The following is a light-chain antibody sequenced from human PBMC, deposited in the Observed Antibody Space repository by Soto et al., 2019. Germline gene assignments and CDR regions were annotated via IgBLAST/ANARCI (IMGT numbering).Light chain of an antibody. J-gene: IGKJ1*01. CDR2: AAS. Sequence: IQLTQSPSSLSASVGDRVTITCRTSQNVNRYLNWYQEQPGKAPKLLIYAASILQSGVPSRFSGSWSGTDFTLAISSLHPEDFTTYYCQQSYGIPQTFGPGTKVEIK. CDR3: QQSYGIPQT. V-gene: IGKV1-39*01. CDR1: QNVNRY.